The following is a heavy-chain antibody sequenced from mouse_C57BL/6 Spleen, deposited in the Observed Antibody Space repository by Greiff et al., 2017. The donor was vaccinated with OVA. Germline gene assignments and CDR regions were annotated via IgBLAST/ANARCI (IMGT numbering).Heavy chain of an antibody. V-gene: IGHV1-55*01. CDR1: GYTFTSYW. CDR2: IYPGSGST. Sequence: QVQLQQPGAELVKPGASVKMSCKASGYTFTSYWITWVKQRPGQGLEWIGDIYPGSGSTNYNEKFKSKATLTVDTSSSTAYMQLLSLTSEDSAVYYCARSDYGNSAWFAYWGQGTLVTVSA. CDR3: ARSDYGNSAWFAY. J-gene: IGHJ3*01. D-gene: IGHD2-1*01.